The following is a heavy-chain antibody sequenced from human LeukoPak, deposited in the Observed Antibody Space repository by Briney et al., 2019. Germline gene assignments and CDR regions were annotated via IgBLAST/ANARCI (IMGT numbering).Heavy chain of an antibody. CDR2: IYPGDSDI. D-gene: IGHD1-26*01. Sequence: GESLKISCKGSGYIFTNYWIAWVRQMPGKGLEWMGIIYPGDSDIRYSPSFQGQVTLSADKSTTTAYLQWSSLKASDTAMYYCVSRMYSGRHYYYYGLDVWGQGTTVTVSS. CDR1: GYIFTNYW. V-gene: IGHV5-51*01. J-gene: IGHJ6*02. CDR3: VSRMYSGRHYYYYGLDV.